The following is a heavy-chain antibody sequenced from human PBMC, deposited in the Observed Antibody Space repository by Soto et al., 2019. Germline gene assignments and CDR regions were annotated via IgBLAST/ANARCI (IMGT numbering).Heavy chain of an antibody. CDR3: VRDYYDTSGYPNTFDM. V-gene: IGHV3-21*01. D-gene: IGHD3-22*01. CDR1: GFPLSRHT. Sequence: PWGSLRFSCAAAGFPLSRHTMNWVRQAPGKGLEWVSFIGSRTSDIYYADSVKGRFTLSRDNAKNSLYLDLTRLRAEDTAVYFCVRDYYDTSGYPNTFDMWGQGTMVTVSS. J-gene: IGHJ3*02. CDR2: IGSRTSDI.